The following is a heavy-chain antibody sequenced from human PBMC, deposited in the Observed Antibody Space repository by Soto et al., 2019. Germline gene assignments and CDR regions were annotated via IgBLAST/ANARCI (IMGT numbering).Heavy chain of an antibody. D-gene: IGHD5-12*01. V-gene: IGHV1-69*06. CDR1: GGTFSSYA. J-gene: IGHJ6*02. CDR3: ARGGYSGFDYDYYYYGMDV. Sequence: SVKVSCKASGGTFSSYAFSWVRQAPGQGLEWMGGIIPIFGTANYAQKFQGRVTITADKSTSTAYMELSSLRSEDTAVYYCARGGYSGFDYDYYYYGMDVWGQGTTVTVSS. CDR2: IIPIFGTA.